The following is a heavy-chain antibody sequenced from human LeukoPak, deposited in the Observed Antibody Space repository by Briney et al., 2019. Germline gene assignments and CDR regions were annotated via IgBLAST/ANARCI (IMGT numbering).Heavy chain of an antibody. D-gene: IGHD5-24*01. V-gene: IGHV3-30*18. CDR2: ISYDGSNK. Sequence: GRSPRLSCAASGFTFSSYGMHWVRQAPGKGLEWVAVISYDGSNKYYADSVKGRFTISRDNSKYTLYLQMNSLRAEDTAVYYCAKAVRMATIRNSHYFDYWGQGTLVTVSS. CDR3: AKAVRMATIRNSHYFDY. CDR1: GFTFSSYG. J-gene: IGHJ4*02.